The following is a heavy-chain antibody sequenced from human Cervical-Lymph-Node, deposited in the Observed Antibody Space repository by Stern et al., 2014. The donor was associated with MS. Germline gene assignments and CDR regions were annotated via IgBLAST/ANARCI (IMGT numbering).Heavy chain of an antibody. CDR1: GGSFSGYY. V-gene: IGHV4-34*01. CDR3: ARDRSPMVRGVIMDY. CDR2: INHSGST. Sequence: QVQLQQWGAGLLKPSETLSLTCAVYGGSFSGYYWSWIRQPPGKGLEWIGEINHSGSTNYNPSLKSRVTISVDTSKNQFSLKLSSVTAADTAVYYCARDRSPMVRGVIMDYWGQGTLVTVSS. J-gene: IGHJ4*02. D-gene: IGHD3-10*01.